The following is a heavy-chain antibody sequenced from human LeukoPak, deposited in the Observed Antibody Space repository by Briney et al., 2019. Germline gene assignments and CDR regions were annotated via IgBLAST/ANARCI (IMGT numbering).Heavy chain of an antibody. CDR2: ISSSSSTI. V-gene: IGHV3-48*02. CDR3: ARVDYYYYGMDV. Sequence: GSLRLSCAASGFSFSNYGIHWVRQAPGKGLEWVSYISSSSSTIFYADSVKGRFTISRDNAKNSLYLQMNSLRDEDTAVYSCARVDYYYYGMDVWGQGTTVTVSS. J-gene: IGHJ6*02. CDR1: GFSFSNYG. D-gene: IGHD2-2*03.